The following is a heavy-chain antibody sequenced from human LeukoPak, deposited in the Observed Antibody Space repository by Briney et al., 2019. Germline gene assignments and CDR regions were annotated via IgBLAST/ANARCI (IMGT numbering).Heavy chain of an antibody. D-gene: IGHD4-17*01. J-gene: IGHJ6*03. CDR3: ARTPVTTNYYYYMDV. CDR1: GYTFTSYG. CDR2: NSAYNGNT. V-gene: IGHV1-18*01. Sequence: GASVKVSCKASGYTFTSYGISWVRQAPGQGLEWMGWNSAYNGNTNYAQKLQGRVTMTTDTSTSTAYMELRSLRSDDTAVYYCARTPVTTNYYYYMDVWGKGTTVTVSS.